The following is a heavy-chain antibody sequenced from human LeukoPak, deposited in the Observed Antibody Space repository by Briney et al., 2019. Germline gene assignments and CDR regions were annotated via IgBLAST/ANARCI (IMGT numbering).Heavy chain of an antibody. Sequence: GGSLRLSCAASEFSVGSNYITWVRQAPGKGLEWVSSIFPSGGEIHYADSVRGRFTISRDNSKSTLSLQMNSLRAEDTAIYYCATYRQVLLPFESWGQGTLVTVSS. CDR3: ATYRQVLLPFES. CDR2: IFPSGGEI. D-gene: IGHD2-8*02. CDR1: EFSVGSNY. J-gene: IGHJ4*02. V-gene: IGHV3-53*01.